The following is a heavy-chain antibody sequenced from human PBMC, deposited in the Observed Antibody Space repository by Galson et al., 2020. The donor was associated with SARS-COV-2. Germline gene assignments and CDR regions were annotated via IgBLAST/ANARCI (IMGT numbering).Heavy chain of an antibody. D-gene: IGHD4-17*01. J-gene: IGHJ3*02. V-gene: IGHV4-30-2*01. Sequence: SETLSLTCAVPGTSISSGSYPWNWIRQPPGKGLEWTGYISHSGGTYYNPSLKSRVTISGDRSKNQFSLRLSSVTAADTAVYYCARHHYGEYAPEAFDIWGPGTRVTVAS. CDR1: GTSISSGSYP. CDR3: ARHHYGEYAPEAFDI. CDR2: ISHSGGT.